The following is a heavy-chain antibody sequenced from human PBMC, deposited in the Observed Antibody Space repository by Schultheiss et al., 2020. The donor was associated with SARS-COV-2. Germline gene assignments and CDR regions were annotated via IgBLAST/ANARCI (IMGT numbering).Heavy chain of an antibody. D-gene: IGHD6-13*01. Sequence: ASVKVSCKASGYTFTSYDINWVRQATGQGLEWMGWMNPNSGNTGYAQKFQGRVTMTRNTSISTAYMELSSLRSEDTAVYYCARDVLSRWAAAGTSDWFDPWGQGTLVTVSS. CDR3: ARDVLSRWAAAGTSDWFDP. V-gene: IGHV1-8*01. CDR1: GYTFTSYD. J-gene: IGHJ5*02. CDR2: MNPNSGNT.